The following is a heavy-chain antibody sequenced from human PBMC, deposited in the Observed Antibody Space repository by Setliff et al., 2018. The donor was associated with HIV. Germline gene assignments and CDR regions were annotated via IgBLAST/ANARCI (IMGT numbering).Heavy chain of an antibody. J-gene: IGHJ6*03. Sequence: LRLSCAASGFTFSDYYMSWVRQAPGKGLEWVSYISGLGGGTIYYADSVRGRFTISRDDAEKSVYLQMNSLRAEDTAVYYCARAGVVEGYYYYYYMDVWGKGTTVTVSS. V-gene: IGHV3-11*04. CDR1: GFTFSDYY. CDR3: ARAGVVEGYYYYYYMDV. CDR2: ISGLGGGTI. D-gene: IGHD2-15*01.